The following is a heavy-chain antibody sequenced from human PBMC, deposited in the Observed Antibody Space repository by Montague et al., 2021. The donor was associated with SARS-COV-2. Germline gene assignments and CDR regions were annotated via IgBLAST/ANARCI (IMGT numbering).Heavy chain of an antibody. CDR3: ARDVRYYDFWSGRAQTSPDY. V-gene: IGHV4-38-2*02. D-gene: IGHD3-3*01. CDR1: GYSISSGYS. J-gene: IGHJ4*02. CDR2: IYHSGST. Sequence: SETLSLTCTVSGYSISSGYSWGWIRQPPGKGLEWIGSIYHSGSTYYNPSLKSRVTISVDTSKNQFSLKLSSVTAADTAVYYCARDVRYYDFWSGRAQTSPDYWGQGTLVTVSS.